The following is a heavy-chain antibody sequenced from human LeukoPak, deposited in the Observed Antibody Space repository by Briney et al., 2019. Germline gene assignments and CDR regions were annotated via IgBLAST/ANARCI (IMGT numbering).Heavy chain of an antibody. CDR1: GFTFSSYS. V-gene: IGHV3-9*01. Sequence: GGSLRLSGAASGFTFSSYSMNWVRQAPGKGLEWVSGMSWSGNIFGYADSVKGRFTISRDNAKNTLSLQMNSLLAEDTAFYYCARVIRAPDYWGQGTLVTVSS. J-gene: IGHJ4*02. CDR3: ARVIRAPDY. D-gene: IGHD2-21*01. CDR2: MSWSGNIF.